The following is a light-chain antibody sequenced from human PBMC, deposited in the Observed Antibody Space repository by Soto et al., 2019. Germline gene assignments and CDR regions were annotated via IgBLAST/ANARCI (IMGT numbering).Light chain of an antibody. CDR3: QQRSNWPPT. CDR2: DAS. Sequence: ELVLTQSPATLSLSPGASATLSCRASQSVSSYLAWYQQKPGPAPRLLIYDASNRATGIPARFSGSGSGTDLTLTISSLEPEDCAVDYCQQRSNWPPTFGQGTKVDIK. CDR1: QSVSSY. V-gene: IGKV3-11*01. J-gene: IGKJ1*01.